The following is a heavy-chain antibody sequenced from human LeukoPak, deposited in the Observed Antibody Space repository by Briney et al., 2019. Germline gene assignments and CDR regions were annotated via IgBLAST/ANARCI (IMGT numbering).Heavy chain of an antibody. CDR2: INPNSGGT. J-gene: IGHJ4*02. CDR3: ARSILNSGGSCCWYYFDY. CDR1: GYTFTGYY. D-gene: IGHD2-15*01. Sequence: ASVKVSCKASGYTFTGYYMHWVRQAPGQGLEWMGWINPNSGGTNYAQKFQGRVTMTRDTSISTAYMELSRLRSDDTAVYYCARSILNSGGSCCWYYFDYWGQGTLVTVSS. V-gene: IGHV1-2*02.